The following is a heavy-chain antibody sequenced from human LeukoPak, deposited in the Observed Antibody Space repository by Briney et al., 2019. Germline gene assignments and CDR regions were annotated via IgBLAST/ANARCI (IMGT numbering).Heavy chain of an antibody. CDR1: GYSFTSYW. CDR2: IYPGDSDT. CDR3: ARIKDGDFDY. Sequence: HGGSLQISCQGSGYSFTSYWIGWGRQVTGKGVEWMGIIYPGDSDTIYSPSFQDQVTISADKSISTAYLQWSSLKASDTAMYYCARIKDGDFDYWGQGTLVTVSS. D-gene: IGHD5-24*01. J-gene: IGHJ4*02. V-gene: IGHV5-51*01.